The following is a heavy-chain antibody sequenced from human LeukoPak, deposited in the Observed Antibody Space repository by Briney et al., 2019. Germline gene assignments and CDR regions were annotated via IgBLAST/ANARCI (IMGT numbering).Heavy chain of an antibody. V-gene: IGHV3-7*01. Sequence: GGSLRLSCAASGFTFSDYYMSWIRQAPGKGLQWVANIKQDGSDKYYVDSVKGRFTISRDNAKNSLYLQMNSLRAEDTAVYYCARDKAYGDSHFDYWGQGTLVTVSS. CDR3: ARDKAYGDSHFDY. CDR1: GFTFSDYY. J-gene: IGHJ4*02. D-gene: IGHD4-17*01. CDR2: IKQDGSDK.